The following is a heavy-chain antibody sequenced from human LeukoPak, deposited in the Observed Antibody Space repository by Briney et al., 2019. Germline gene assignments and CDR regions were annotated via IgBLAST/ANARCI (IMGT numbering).Heavy chain of an antibody. J-gene: IGHJ4*02. CDR2: IYTSGST. D-gene: IGHD1-26*01. CDR3: AREVVARSGSYYMAYDY. Sequence: ASETLSLTCTVSGGSISSGSYYWSWIRQPAGKGLEWIGRIYTSGSTNYNPSLKSRVTISVDTSKNQFSLKLSSVTAADTAVYYCAREVVARSGSYYMAYDYWGQGTLVTVSS. V-gene: IGHV4-61*02. CDR1: GGSISSGSYY.